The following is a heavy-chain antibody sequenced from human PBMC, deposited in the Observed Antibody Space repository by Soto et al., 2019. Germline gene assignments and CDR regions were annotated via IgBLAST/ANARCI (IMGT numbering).Heavy chain of an antibody. D-gene: IGHD6-6*01. J-gene: IGHJ5*01. V-gene: IGHV4-4*07. CDR1: GGSISSYY. Sequence: PSETLSLTCTVSGGSISSYYWSWIRQPAGKGLEWIGRIYTSGSTNYNPSLKSRVTMSVDTSKNQFSLKLSSVTAADTAVYFCAREEAVRLERRFDSWGQGTLVTVSS. CDR3: AREEAVRLERRFDS. CDR2: IYTSGST.